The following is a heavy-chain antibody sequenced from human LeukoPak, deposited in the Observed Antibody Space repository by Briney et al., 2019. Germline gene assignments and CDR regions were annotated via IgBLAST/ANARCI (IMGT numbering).Heavy chain of an antibody. J-gene: IGHJ4*02. CDR1: GFTFSIYA. CDR2: ISFDGSNK. Sequence: PGGSLRLSCAASGFTFSIYALHWVRQAPGKGLEWVAVISFDGSNKYYADSVKGRFTISRDNSKNTLYLQMNSLRAEDTAVYYCAREQFDGFDYWGQGTLVTVSS. D-gene: IGHD5-24*01. V-gene: IGHV3-30-3*01. CDR3: AREQFDGFDY.